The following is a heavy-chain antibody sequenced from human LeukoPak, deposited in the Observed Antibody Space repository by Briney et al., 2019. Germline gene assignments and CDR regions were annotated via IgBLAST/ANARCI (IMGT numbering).Heavy chain of an antibody. CDR1: GGTFGSYA. Sequence: ASVKVSCKASGGTFGSYAISWVRQAPGQGLEWMGGIIPIFGTANYAQKFQGRVTLTADESTSTVYMELSSLRSEDTAVYYCARDLEVVPAYGMDVWGQGTTVTVSS. D-gene: IGHD2-2*01. V-gene: IGHV1-69*13. J-gene: IGHJ6*02. CDR2: IIPIFGTA. CDR3: ARDLEVVPAYGMDV.